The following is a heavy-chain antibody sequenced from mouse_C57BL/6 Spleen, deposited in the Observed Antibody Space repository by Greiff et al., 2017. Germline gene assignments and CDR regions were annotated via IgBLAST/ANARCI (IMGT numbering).Heavy chain of an antibody. V-gene: IGHV1-22*01. Sequence: VQLQQSGPELVQPGASVKMSCKASGYTFTDYNMHWVKQSHGKSLEWIGYINPNNGGTSYNQKFKGKATLTVNKSSSTAYMELRSLTSEDSAVYYCAKGYCYGSGYYDVWGTGTTVTVSS. D-gene: IGHD1-1*01. CDR1: GYTFTDYN. CDR3: AKGYCYGSGYYDV. J-gene: IGHJ1*03. CDR2: INPNNGGT.